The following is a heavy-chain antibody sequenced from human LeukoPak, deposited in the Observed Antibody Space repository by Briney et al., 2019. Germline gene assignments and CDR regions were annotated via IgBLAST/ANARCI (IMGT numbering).Heavy chain of an antibody. CDR3: AKIALSWVADTIDY. CDR1: GFTFSSYG. V-gene: IGHV3-23*01. Sequence: GGSLRLSCAASGFTFSSYGMSWVRQAPGKGLEWVSGISGSGGNTCYADSVKGRFTISRDNSKNTLYLQMNSLRVEDTAVYYCAKIALSWVADTIDYWGQGTLVTVSS. D-gene: IGHD6-19*01. CDR2: ISGSGGNT. J-gene: IGHJ4*02.